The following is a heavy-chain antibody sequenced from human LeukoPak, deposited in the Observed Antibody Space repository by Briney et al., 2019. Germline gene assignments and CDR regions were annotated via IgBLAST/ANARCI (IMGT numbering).Heavy chain of an antibody. CDR2: IYYSGST. CDR3: ARDHSVPNTDDYGVFDI. V-gene: IGHV4-61*01. D-gene: IGHD4-17*01. CDR1: GGSISSSSYY. Sequence: SETLSLTCTVSGGSISSSSYYWGWIRQPPGKGLEWIGYIYYSGSTNYNPSLKSRVTISVDTSKNQFSLKLSSVTAADTAVYYCARDHSVPNTDDYGVFDIWGQGTMVTVSS. J-gene: IGHJ3*02.